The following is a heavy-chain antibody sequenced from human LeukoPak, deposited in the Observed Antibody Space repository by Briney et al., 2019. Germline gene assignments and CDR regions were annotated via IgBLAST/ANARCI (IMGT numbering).Heavy chain of an antibody. J-gene: IGHJ4*02. CDR3: ARDQVEYTYGTFAY. V-gene: IGHV3-21*01. CDR1: GFTFSGYS. D-gene: IGHD5-18*01. Sequence: PGGSLRLSCAASGFTFSGYSMNWVRQAPGKGLEWVSYISSSSAYIHYADSVKGRFTVSRDDARNSLYLQMNSLRAEDTAVYYCARDQVEYTYGTFAYWGQGTVVTVSS. CDR2: ISSSSAYI.